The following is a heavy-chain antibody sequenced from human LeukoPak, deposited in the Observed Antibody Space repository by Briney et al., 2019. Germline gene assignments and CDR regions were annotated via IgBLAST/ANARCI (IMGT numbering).Heavy chain of an antibody. J-gene: IGHJ4*02. CDR2: IYSGGST. D-gene: IGHD1-7*01. CDR1: GFTVSSNF. Sequence: GGSLRLSCAASGFTVSSNFMSWVRQAAGKGLEWGSVIYSGGSTYYADSVKGRFTISRDNSKNTLYLQMNSLRAEDTAVYYCARERYNWNYGDYFDYWGQGTLVTVSS. V-gene: IGHV3-66*01. CDR3: ARERYNWNYGDYFDY.